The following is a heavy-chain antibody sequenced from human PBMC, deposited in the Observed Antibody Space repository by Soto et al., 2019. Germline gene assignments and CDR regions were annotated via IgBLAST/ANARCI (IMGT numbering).Heavy chain of an antibody. V-gene: IGHV3-64*01. CDR1: GFSFSNYA. D-gene: IGHD2-2*01. Sequence: EVQLVESGGILVQPGESLRLSCVASGFSFSNYAMHWVRQAPGKGLEFVSAISNNGGSTYYANSVKGRFTISRDNSKNTLYLQMGSLRAEDMAVYYCARGGPYQLLSDFDYWGQGTLVTFSS. CDR3: ARGGPYQLLSDFDY. CDR2: ISNNGGST. J-gene: IGHJ4*02.